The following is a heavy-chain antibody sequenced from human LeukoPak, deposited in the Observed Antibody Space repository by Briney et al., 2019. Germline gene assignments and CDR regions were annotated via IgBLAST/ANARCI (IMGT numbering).Heavy chain of an antibody. CDR2: TDYRSKWYN. V-gene: IGHV6-1*01. CDR1: GDSVSSKSSA. CDR3: AREVDGRQLGQWRFDY. Sequence: SQTHSLTSAISGDSVSSKSSALNWLRQSPSRVLPWPGTTDYRSKWYNDYAVSVKSRITINPDTSKNQFSLQLNSVTPEDTAVYYCAREVDGRQLGQWRFDYWGQGTLVTVSS. D-gene: IGHD6-6*01. J-gene: IGHJ4*02.